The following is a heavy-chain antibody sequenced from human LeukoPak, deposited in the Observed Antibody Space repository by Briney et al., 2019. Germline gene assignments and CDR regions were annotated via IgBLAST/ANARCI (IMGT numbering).Heavy chain of an antibody. D-gene: IGHD6-19*01. CDR3: ARDMSNGWPPPRYYYCGMDV. CDR1: GGSVSSGSYY. J-gene: IGHJ6*04. V-gene: IGHV4-61*01. CDR2: INYSGST. Sequence: SETLSLTCTVSGGSVSSGSYYWSWIRQPPGQGLEWIGYINYSGSTNYNPSLKSRVTISVDTSKNQFFLKLSSVTAADTAVYYCARDMSNGWPPPRYYYCGMDVWGKGTRVSVSS.